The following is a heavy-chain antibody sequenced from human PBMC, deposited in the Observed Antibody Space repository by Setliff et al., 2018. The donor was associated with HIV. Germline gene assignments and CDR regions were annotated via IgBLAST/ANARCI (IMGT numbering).Heavy chain of an antibody. CDR3: ARRIDNSGSFPDKNWFDT. V-gene: IGHV4-4*09. D-gene: IGHD3-10*01. Sequence: SETLSLTCTVSGGSISSYCWNWIRQSPGRGLEWIGFIFSSGSTKYNPSLQSRVTMSIDTSKNQFSLKLTSVTTADTAVYYCARRIDNSGSFPDKNWFDTWGQGSLVTVSS. CDR2: IFSSGST. CDR1: GGSISSYC. J-gene: IGHJ5*02.